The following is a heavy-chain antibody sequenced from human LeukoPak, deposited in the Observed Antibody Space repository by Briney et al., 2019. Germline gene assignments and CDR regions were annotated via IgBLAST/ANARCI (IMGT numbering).Heavy chain of an antibody. Sequence: SVKVSCKASGGTFSSYAISWVRQAPGQGLEWMGGIIPIFGTANYAQKFQGRVTITTDESTSTAYMELSSLRSEDTAVYYCARGSRDPPYYHYYMDVWGKGTTVTVSS. J-gene: IGHJ6*03. CDR1: GGTFSSYA. D-gene: IGHD3-10*01. CDR2: IIPIFGTA. CDR3: ARGSRDPPYYHYYMDV. V-gene: IGHV1-69*05.